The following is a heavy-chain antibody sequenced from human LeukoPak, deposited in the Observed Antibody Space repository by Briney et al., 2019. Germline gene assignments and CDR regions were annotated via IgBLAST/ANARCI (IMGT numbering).Heavy chain of an antibody. J-gene: IGHJ4*02. CDR3: ARDGLSSWYLGDLDY. Sequence: TGGSLRLSRAASGFTFSTYIMHWVRQAPGKGLEWVAVISDDGSNKYYADSVKGRFTISRDNSKNTVYLQMNSLRAEDTAVYYCARDGLSSWYLGDLDYWDQGTLVTVSS. CDR2: ISDDGSNK. D-gene: IGHD6-13*01. V-gene: IGHV3-30-3*01. CDR1: GFTFSTYI.